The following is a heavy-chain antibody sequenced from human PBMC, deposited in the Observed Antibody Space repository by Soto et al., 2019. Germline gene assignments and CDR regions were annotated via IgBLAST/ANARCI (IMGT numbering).Heavy chain of an antibody. V-gene: IGHV4-59*12. J-gene: IGHJ6*02. CDR3: ARVSSSPDFGSYYGMDV. CDR2: IYYSGST. CDR1: GGSISSYY. D-gene: IGHD6-6*01. Sequence: PSETLSLTCTVSGGSISSYYWSWIRQPLGKGLEWIGYIYYSGSTNYNPSLRSRVTISVDTSKNQFSLQLNSVTPEDTAVYYCARVSSSPDFGSYYGMDVWGQGTTVTVSS.